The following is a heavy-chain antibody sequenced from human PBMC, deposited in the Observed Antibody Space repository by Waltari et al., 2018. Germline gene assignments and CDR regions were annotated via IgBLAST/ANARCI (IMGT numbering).Heavy chain of an antibody. D-gene: IGHD3-3*01. Sequence: QVQLQQWGAGLLKPSETLSLTCAVYGGSFSGYYWSWIRQPPGKGLEWIGEINHMGSTNYNPSLKSRVTISVDTSKNQFSLKLSSVTAADTAVYYCARGGSFYTIFGVVANWFDPWGQGTLVTVSS. CDR2: INHMGST. CDR1: GGSFSGYY. V-gene: IGHV4-34*01. CDR3: ARGGSFYTIFGVVANWFDP. J-gene: IGHJ5*02.